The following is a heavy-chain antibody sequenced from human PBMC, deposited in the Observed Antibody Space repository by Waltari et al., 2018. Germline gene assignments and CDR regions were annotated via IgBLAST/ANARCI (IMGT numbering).Heavy chain of an antibody. Sequence: EVQLVESGGGLVQSGGSLRLSCAASGFSFDRFDMHWIHQATGKGPEWVSGIGITGDTYYPDSVKGRFTISRENAKNSLFLQMNSLRAGDTAVYYCARDVGGAMDWGRGTLVTVSS. J-gene: IGHJ4*02. CDR1: GFSFDRFD. D-gene: IGHD3-16*01. V-gene: IGHV3-13*01. CDR2: IGITGDT. CDR3: ARDVGGAMD.